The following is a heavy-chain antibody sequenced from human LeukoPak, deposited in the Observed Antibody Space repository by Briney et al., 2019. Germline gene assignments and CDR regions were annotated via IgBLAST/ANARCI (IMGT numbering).Heavy chain of an antibody. CDR1: GFTFSSYN. CDR2: ISSSSSYI. D-gene: IGHD2-8*01. Sequence: GGSLRLSCAASGFTFSSYNMNWVRQAPGKGLEWVSSISSSSSYIYYADSVKGRFTISRDNAKNSLYLQMNSLRAEDTAVYYCATYRTSDGNLDYWGRGTLVTVSS. V-gene: IGHV3-21*01. J-gene: IGHJ4*02. CDR3: ATYRTSDGNLDY.